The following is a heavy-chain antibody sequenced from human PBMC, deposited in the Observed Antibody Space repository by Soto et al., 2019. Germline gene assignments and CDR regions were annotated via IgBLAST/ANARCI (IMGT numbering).Heavy chain of an antibody. V-gene: IGHV4-34*01. CDR2: INHSGST. CDR3: GRASRGITMVRGVIMGIDY. D-gene: IGHD3-10*01. CDR1: GGSFRGYY. J-gene: IGHJ4*02. Sequence: SETLSLTCAVYGGSFRGYYWSWIRQPPGKGLEWIGEINHSGSTNYNPSLKSRVTISVDTSKNQFSLKLSSVTAADTAVYYCGRASRGITMVRGVIMGIDYWGQGTLVTVSS.